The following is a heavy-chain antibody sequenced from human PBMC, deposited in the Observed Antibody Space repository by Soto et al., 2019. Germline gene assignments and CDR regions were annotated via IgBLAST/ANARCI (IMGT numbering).Heavy chain of an antibody. Sequence: QVQLVQSGAEVKKPGSSVKVSCSASGVTFSSYAFTWVRQAPGQGLEWMGNIIPVFRTSTYAQRFQGRLTISADESTDTVSMELSSLRSEDTAVYFFAKDGSWDGGGGESWGQGTLVIVSS. CDR3: AKDGSWDGGGGES. V-gene: IGHV1-69*18. D-gene: IGHD3-16*01. CDR1: GVTFSSYA. CDR2: IIPVFRTS. J-gene: IGHJ4*02.